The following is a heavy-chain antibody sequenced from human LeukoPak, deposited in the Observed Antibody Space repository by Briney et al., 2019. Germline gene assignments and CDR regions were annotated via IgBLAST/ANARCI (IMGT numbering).Heavy chain of an antibody. Sequence: PGRSLRLSCAASGFTFSSYGMHWVRQAPGKGLEWVAVIWYDGSNKYYADSVKGRFTISRDNSKNTLYLQMNSLRAEDTAVYYCARGSYAYYYSGMDVWGQGTTVTVSS. CDR2: IWYDGSNK. D-gene: IGHD4-17*01. V-gene: IGHV3-33*01. J-gene: IGHJ6*02. CDR3: ARGSYAYYYSGMDV. CDR1: GFTFSSYG.